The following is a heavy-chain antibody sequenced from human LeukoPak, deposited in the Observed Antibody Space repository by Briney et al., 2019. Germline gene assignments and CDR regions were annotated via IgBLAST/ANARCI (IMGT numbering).Heavy chain of an antibody. Sequence: GGSLRLSCAASGFPLSGYSMNWVRQAPGKGLEWVGRIKSKADGGTTDYAAPVKGRFTISRDDSKNTLYLQINGLKTEDTAIYYCTTHHTFYQDSSGYYRGFDNWGQGTLVTVSS. CDR3: TTHHTFYQDSSGYYRGFDN. CDR2: IKSKADGGTT. J-gene: IGHJ4*02. V-gene: IGHV3-15*01. D-gene: IGHD3-22*01. CDR1: GFPLSGYS.